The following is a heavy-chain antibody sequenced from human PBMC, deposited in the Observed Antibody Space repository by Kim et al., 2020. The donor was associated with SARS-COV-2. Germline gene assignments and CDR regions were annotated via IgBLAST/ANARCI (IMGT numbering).Heavy chain of an antibody. Sequence: ASVKVSCKASGYTFTGYYMHWVRQAPGQGLEWMGWINPNSGGTNYAQKFQGRVTMTRDTSISTAYMELSRLRSDDTAVYYCARDFSHYDYVWGSYRYRGSTRQGFDYWGQGTLVTVSS. V-gene: IGHV1-2*02. CDR2: INPNSGGT. J-gene: IGHJ4*02. CDR1: GYTFTGYY. D-gene: IGHD3-16*02. CDR3: ARDFSHYDYVWGSYRYRGSTRQGFDY.